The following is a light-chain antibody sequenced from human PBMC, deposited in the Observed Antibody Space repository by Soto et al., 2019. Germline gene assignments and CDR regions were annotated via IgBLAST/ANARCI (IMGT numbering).Light chain of an antibody. CDR2: GAS. Sequence: EMVMTQSPATLSVSPGERATLSCRASQSVSSNLAWYQQKPGQAPRLLIYGASTRATGVPARFSGSESGTEFTLTISSLQSEDFAVYYCQQYNNWPPRWTFGQGTKVEIK. V-gene: IGKV3-15*01. CDR1: QSVSSN. J-gene: IGKJ1*01. CDR3: QQYNNWPPRWT.